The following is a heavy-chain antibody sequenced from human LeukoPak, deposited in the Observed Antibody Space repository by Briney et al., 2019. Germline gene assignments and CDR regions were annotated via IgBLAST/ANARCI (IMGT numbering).Heavy chain of an antibody. CDR1: GFSVGNNY. CDR2: IYSGGSI. J-gene: IGHJ4*02. CDR3: ARGGTFDY. V-gene: IGHV3-66*01. Sequence: GGSLRLSCAASGFSVGNNYMSWVRQAPGKGLEWVSVIYSGGSIYYADSVKGRFTISRDNSKNTLYLQMNSLRAEDTAVYYCARGGTFDYWGQGTLVTVSS.